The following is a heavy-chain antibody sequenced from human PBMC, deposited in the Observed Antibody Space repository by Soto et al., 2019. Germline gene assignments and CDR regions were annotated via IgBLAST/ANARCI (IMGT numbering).Heavy chain of an antibody. J-gene: IGHJ4*02. Sequence: EVQLLESGGGLVQPGGSLRLSCAASGFTFSSYAMSWVRQAPGKGLEWGSAISGSGGSTYYADSVKGRFTISRDNSKNNVYRQINSLRAEDRVVYYCAKDRGAFIPTLIFEYWGQGNLVNVSS. CDR1: GFTFSSYA. V-gene: IGHV3-23*01. CDR2: ISGSGGST. D-gene: IGHD3-16*02. CDR3: AKDRGAFIPTLIFEY.